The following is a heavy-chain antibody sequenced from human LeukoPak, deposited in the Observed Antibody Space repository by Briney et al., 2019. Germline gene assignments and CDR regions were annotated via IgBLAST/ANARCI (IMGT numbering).Heavy chain of an antibody. CDR1: GYSITSSSW. CDR2: IYHSGTT. V-gene: IGHV4-28*01. CDR3: ARKENVYYYFDY. J-gene: IGHJ4*02. D-gene: IGHD3-10*01. Sequence: SETLSLTCAVSGYSITSSSWWGWVRQPPGKGLEWIGYIYHSGTTYYNPSLQSRVTMSVDTSKNQFSLKLSSVTAVDTAVYYCARKENVYYYFDYWGQGTLVTVSS.